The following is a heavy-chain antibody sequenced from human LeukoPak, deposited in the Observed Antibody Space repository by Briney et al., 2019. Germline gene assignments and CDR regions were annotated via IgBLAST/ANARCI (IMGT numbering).Heavy chain of an antibody. J-gene: IGHJ4*02. Sequence: PSETLSLTCTVSGYSISSGYYWGWIRQPPGKGLEWIGSIYHSGSTYYNPSLKSRVTISVDTSKNQFSLKLSSVTAADTAVYYCARSGYSRYWGQGTLVTVSS. CDR1: GYSISSGYY. CDR2: IYHSGST. V-gene: IGHV4-38-2*02. CDR3: ARSGYSRY. D-gene: IGHD5-18*01.